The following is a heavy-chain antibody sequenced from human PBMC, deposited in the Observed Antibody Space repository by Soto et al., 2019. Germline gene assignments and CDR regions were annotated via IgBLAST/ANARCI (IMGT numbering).Heavy chain of an antibody. D-gene: IGHD2-15*01. Sequence: SVKVSCKASGGTFSSYTISWVRQAPGQGLEWMGRIIPILGIANYAQKFQGRVTITADKSTSTAYMELSSLRSEDTAVYYCARSGYCSGGSCPPPNMDVWGKGTTVTVSS. CDR3: ARSGYCSGGSCPPPNMDV. J-gene: IGHJ6*03. CDR2: IIPILGIA. CDR1: GGTFSSYT. V-gene: IGHV1-69*02.